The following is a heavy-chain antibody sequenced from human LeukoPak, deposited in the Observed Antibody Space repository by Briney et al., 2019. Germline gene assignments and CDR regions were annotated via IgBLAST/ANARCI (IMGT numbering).Heavy chain of an antibody. CDR2: IHTSGST. CDR3: AGRAQTTGWSFDY. J-gene: IGHJ4*02. V-gene: IGHV4-4*07. D-gene: IGHD6-19*01. CDR1: GGSISSYY. Sequence: SETLSLTCIVSGGSISSYYWSWIRQPAGKGLEWIGQIHTSGSTNYNPSLKSRVAMSVDTSKNQFSLELSSVTAADTAVYYCAGRAQTTGWSFDYWGQGTLVTVSS.